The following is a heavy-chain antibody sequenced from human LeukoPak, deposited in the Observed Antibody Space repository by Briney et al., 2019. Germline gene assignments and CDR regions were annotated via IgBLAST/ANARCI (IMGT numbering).Heavy chain of an antibody. Sequence: SVKVSCKASGGTFSSYAISWVRQAPGQGLEWMGGIIPIFGTANYAQKFQGRVTITADETTSTAYMELSSLRSEDTAVYYCARSGVVDYLFDYWGQGTLVTVSS. CDR2: IIPIFGTA. CDR1: GGTFSSYA. J-gene: IGHJ4*02. CDR3: ARSGVVDYLFDY. V-gene: IGHV1-69*13. D-gene: IGHD3-16*01.